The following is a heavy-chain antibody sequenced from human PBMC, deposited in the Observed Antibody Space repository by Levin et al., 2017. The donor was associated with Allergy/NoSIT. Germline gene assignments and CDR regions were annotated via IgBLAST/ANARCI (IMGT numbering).Heavy chain of an antibody. J-gene: IGHJ4*02. V-gene: IGHV4-59*01. CDR2: IYYSGST. CDR1: GGSISSYY. Sequence: SETLSLTCTVSGGSISSYYWSWIRQPPGKGLEWIGYIYYSGSTNYNPSLKSRVTISVDTSKNQFSLKLSSVTAADTAVYYCARARWSSSWYTFDYWGQGTLVTVSS. CDR3: ARARWSSSWYTFDY. D-gene: IGHD6-13*01.